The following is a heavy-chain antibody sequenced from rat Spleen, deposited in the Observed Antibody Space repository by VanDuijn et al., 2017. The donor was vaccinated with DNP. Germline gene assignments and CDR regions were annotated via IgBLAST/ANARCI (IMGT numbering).Heavy chain of an antibody. CDR1: GFTFNYYW. Sequence: EVQLVESGGGLVQPGRSLRLSCAASGFTFNYYWMTWIRQVPGKGLEWLASISSNGGNTYYPDSVKGRFTISRDNAKDTLYLQMNSLRSEDTATYYCAREGDYYDGYGDALDAWGQGTSVTVSS. J-gene: IGHJ4*01. CDR3: AREGDYYDGYGDALDA. D-gene: IGHD1-12*03. CDR2: ISSNGGNT. V-gene: IGHV5-31*01.